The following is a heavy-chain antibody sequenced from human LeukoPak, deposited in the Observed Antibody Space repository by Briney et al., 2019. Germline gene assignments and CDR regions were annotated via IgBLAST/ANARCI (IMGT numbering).Heavy chain of an antibody. CDR1: GFTFSSYA. CDR3: ARTYYYSSGTPEVINYYYGMDV. Sequence: PGGPLRLSCAASGFTFSSYAMHWVRQAPGKGLEWVAVISYDGSNKYYADSVKGRFTISRDNSKNTLYLQMNSLRAEDTAVYYCARTYYYSSGTPEVINYYYGMDVWGQGTTVTVSS. V-gene: IGHV3-30-3*01. CDR2: ISYDGSNK. J-gene: IGHJ6*02. D-gene: IGHD3-10*01.